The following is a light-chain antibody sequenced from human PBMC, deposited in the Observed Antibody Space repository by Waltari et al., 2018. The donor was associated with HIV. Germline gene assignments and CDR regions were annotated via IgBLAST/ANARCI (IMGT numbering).Light chain of an antibody. Sequence: QSVLTPPPSVPGAPGQRVTIPCTRTSPTIGAGSDVHWYQQLPGTAPKLLIYGNSNRPSGVPDRFSGSKSGTSASLAITGLQAEDEADYYCQSYDSSLSGWVFGGGTKLTVL. V-gene: IGLV1-40*01. CDR3: QSYDSSLSGWV. J-gene: IGLJ3*02. CDR2: GNS. CDR1: SPTIGAGSD.